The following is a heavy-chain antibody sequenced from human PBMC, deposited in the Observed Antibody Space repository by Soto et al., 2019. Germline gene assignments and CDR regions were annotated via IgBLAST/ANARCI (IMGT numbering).Heavy chain of an antibody. CDR1: GSTFSNDW. CDR3: ARDRSYSLDV. CDR2: INSDGSST. Sequence: EVQLVESGGGLLQPEGSLRLSCAVSGSTFSNDWMHWVRQAPGKGLVWGSHINSDGSSTNYADFEKGRFTIARDNAKNTFYLQMNSLRAEDTAVYYCARDRSYSLDVWGQGTTVTVSS. J-gene: IGHJ6*02. V-gene: IGHV3-74*01.